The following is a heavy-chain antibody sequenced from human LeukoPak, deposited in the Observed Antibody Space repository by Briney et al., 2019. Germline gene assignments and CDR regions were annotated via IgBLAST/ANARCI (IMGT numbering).Heavy chain of an antibody. J-gene: IGHJ4*02. Sequence: TSETLSVTCAVSDGSISSYYWNWIRQPPGKGLEWIGSIYYSGSTYYNPSLKSRVTISVDTSKNQFSLKLSSVTAADTAVYYCARQEGQLWFSSGVYWGQGTLVTVSS. V-gene: IGHV4-59*05. D-gene: IGHD5-18*01. CDR1: DGSISSYY. CDR3: ARQEGQLWFSSGVY. CDR2: IYYSGST.